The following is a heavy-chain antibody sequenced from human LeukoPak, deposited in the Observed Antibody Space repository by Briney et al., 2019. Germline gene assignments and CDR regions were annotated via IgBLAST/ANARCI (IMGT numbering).Heavy chain of an antibody. Sequence: GGSLRLSCAASGFTISSNYMGWVRQAPGKGLEWVSVIYSSGSTYYADSVKGRFTISRDTSKNTLYLQMNSLRAEDTAVYYCARPRRGLDIVDAFDIWGQGTMVTVSS. CDR1: GFTISSNY. CDR3: ARPRRGLDIVDAFDI. CDR2: IYSSGST. D-gene: IGHD2-2*03. V-gene: IGHV3-66*01. J-gene: IGHJ3*02.